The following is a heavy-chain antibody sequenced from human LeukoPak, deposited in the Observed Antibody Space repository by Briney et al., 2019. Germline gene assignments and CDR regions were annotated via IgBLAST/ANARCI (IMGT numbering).Heavy chain of an antibody. CDR1: GYTLTELS. Sequence: ASVKVSCTISGYTLTELSMHWVRQAPGKGLEWMGGFDPEDGETIYAQKFQGRVTMTEDTSTDTAYMELSSLRSEDTAVYYCATGRTPYSSSWYAFDYWGQGTLVTVSS. CDR2: FDPEDGET. V-gene: IGHV1-24*01. D-gene: IGHD6-13*01. CDR3: ATGRTPYSSSWYAFDY. J-gene: IGHJ4*02.